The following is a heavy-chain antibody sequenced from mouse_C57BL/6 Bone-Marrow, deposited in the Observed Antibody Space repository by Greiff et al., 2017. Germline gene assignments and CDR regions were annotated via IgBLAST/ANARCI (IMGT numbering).Heavy chain of an antibody. V-gene: IGHV7-1*01. CDR2: SRNKANDYTT. J-gene: IGHJ3*01. CDR3: ARDARYYGSSPAWFAY. Sequence: EVKLMESGGGLVQSGRSLRLSCATSGFTFSDFYMEWVRQAPGKGLEWIAASRNKANDYTTEYSASVEGRFIVSRDTSQSILYLQMNALRAEDTAIYYCARDARYYGSSPAWFAYWGQGTLVTVSA. CDR1: GFTFSDFY. D-gene: IGHD1-1*01.